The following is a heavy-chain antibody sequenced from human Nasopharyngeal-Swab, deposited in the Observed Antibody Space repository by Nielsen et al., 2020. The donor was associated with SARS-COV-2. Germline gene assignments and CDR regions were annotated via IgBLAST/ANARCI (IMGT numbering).Heavy chain of an antibody. CDR2: ISGSGGST. V-gene: IGHV3-23*01. J-gene: IGHJ3*02. CDR1: GFTFSSYA. CDR3: AKDRVGARWLQLLGAFDI. Sequence: GGSLRLSCAASGFTFSSYAMSWVRQAPGKGLEWVSAISGSGGSTYYADSVKGRFTISRDNSKNTLYLQMNSLRAEDTAVYYCAKDRVGARWLQLLGAFDIWGQGTMVTASS. D-gene: IGHD5-24*01.